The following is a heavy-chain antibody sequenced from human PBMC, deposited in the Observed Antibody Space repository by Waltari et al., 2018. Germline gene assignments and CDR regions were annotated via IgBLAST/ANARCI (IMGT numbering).Heavy chain of an antibody. J-gene: IGHJ4*02. D-gene: IGHD6-13*01. CDR1: GYTFTSYA. Sequence: QVQLVQSGAEVKKPGASVKVSCKASGYTFTSYAMHWVRQAPGQRLEWMGWINACNGNTKYSQKFQGRVTITRDTSASTAYMELSSLRSEDTAVYYCARVQQQEGFDYWGQGTLVTVSS. CDR2: INACNGNT. V-gene: IGHV1-3*01. CDR3: ARVQQQEGFDY.